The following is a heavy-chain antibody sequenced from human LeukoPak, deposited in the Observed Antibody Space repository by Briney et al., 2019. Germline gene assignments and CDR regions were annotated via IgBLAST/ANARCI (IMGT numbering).Heavy chain of an antibody. CDR3: AREGCSSTSCYANWFDP. V-gene: IGHV3-74*01. Sequence: GGSLRLSCAASGFTFSSYLMHWVRQAPGKGLVWVSLINSDGSSTSYADSVKGRFTISRDNAKNTLYLQMNSLRAEDTAVYYCAREGCSSTSCYANWFDPWGQGTLVTVSS. CDR2: INSDGSST. J-gene: IGHJ5*02. D-gene: IGHD2-2*01. CDR1: GFTFSSYL.